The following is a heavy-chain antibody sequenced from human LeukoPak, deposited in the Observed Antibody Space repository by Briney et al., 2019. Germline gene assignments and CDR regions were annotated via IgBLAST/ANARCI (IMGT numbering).Heavy chain of an antibody. D-gene: IGHD4-17*01. CDR3: AKVHYATHFDY. CDR1: GFTFSSYA. CDR2: ISCRGCST. V-gene: IGHV3-23*01. Sequence: GGSLRLSCAASGFTFSSYAISWVPQAPGKGLEGVSAISCRGCSTYYADSVKGRFTISRHNSKNTLYLQMNSLRAEDTAVYYCAKVHYATHFDYWGQGTLVTVSS. J-gene: IGHJ4*02.